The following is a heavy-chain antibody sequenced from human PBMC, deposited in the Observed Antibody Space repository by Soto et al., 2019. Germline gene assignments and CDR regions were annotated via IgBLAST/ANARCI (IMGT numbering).Heavy chain of an antibody. Sequence: QVQLVESGGGVVQPGRSLRLSCAASGFTFSSYGMHWVRQAPGKGLEWVAVIWYDGSNKYYADSVKGRFTISRDNSKNTLYLQMNGLRAEDTAVYYCGRDQGRYSSSWYGENWDYWGQGTLVTVSS. J-gene: IGHJ4*02. CDR1: GFTFSSYG. D-gene: IGHD6-13*01. V-gene: IGHV3-33*01. CDR2: IWYDGSNK. CDR3: GRDQGRYSSSWYGENWDY.